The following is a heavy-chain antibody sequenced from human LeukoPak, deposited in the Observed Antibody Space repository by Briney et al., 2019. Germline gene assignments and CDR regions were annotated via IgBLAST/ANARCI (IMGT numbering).Heavy chain of an antibody. J-gene: IGHJ6*02. CDR1: GGSISSYY. V-gene: IGHV4-4*07. D-gene: IGHD3-16*02. CDR2: IYTSGST. CDR3: AXXXXXSYHYYYYGMDV. Sequence: PSETLSLTCTVSGGSISSYYWSWIRQPAGKGLEWIGRIYTSGSTNYNPSLKSRVTMSVDTSKNQFSLKLSSVTAADTAVYYCAXXXXXSYHYYYYGMDVWGQGTTVTVSS.